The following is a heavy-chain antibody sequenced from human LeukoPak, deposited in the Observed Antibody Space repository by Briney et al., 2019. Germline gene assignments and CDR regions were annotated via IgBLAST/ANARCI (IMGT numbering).Heavy chain of an antibody. CDR1: GGSISSSSYH. Sequence: SETLSLTCTVSGGSISSSSYHWGWIRQPPGKGLEWIGSIYYSGSTYYNPSLKSRVTISVDTSKNQFSLKLSSVTAADTAVYYCARVIGSEQPDHFSPSYYFDYWGQGTLVTVSS. J-gene: IGHJ4*02. D-gene: IGHD3-3*02. CDR3: ARVIGSEQPDHFSPSYYFDY. CDR2: IYYSGST. V-gene: IGHV4-39*07.